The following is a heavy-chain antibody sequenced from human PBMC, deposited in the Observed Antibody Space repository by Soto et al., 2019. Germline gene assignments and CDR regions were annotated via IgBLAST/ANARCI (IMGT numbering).Heavy chain of an antibody. J-gene: IGHJ4*02. V-gene: IGHV4-34*01. CDR2: INHSGST. CDR3: ARGQVKGSYSSGSYYFDY. CDR1: GGSFSGYY. Sequence: QVQLQQWGAGLLKPSETLSLTCAVYGGSFSGYYWSWIRQPPGKGLEWIGEINHSGSTNYNPSLKSRVTISVDTSKNQFSLKLSSVTAADTAVYYCARGQVKGSYSSGSYYFDYWGQGTLVTVSS. D-gene: IGHD3-10*01.